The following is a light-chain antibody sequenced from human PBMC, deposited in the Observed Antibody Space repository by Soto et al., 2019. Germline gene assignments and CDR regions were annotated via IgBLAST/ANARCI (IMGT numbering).Light chain of an antibody. V-gene: IGLV2-14*01. CDR2: DVS. CDR3: SSFTVTFSYV. J-gene: IGLJ1*01. CDR1: SGDVGAYDF. Sequence: QSALTQPASVSGSPGQSITISCTGTSGDVGAYDFVSWYQHHPGKAPRLVIYDVSRRPAGASNRFSGSKSGSTASLTISTLQAEDEADYYCSSFTVTFSYVFGTGTKVTVL.